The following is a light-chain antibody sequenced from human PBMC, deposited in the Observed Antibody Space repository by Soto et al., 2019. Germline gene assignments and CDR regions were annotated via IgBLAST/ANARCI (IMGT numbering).Light chain of an antibody. V-gene: IGLV2-14*02. J-gene: IGLJ1*01. Sequence: QSVLTQPASVSGSPGQSITISCTGTSSDVGSYNLVSWYQQHPGKAPKLMIYEGSKRPSGVSNRFSGSKSGNTASLTISGLQAEDDAEYYCSLYTTDSTYVFGTGTKVTVL. CDR1: SSDVGSYNL. CDR3: SLYTTDSTYV. CDR2: EGS.